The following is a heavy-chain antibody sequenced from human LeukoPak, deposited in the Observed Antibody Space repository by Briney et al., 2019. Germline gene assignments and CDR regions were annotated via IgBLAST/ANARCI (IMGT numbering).Heavy chain of an antibody. CDR3: ARGHSGRGGIDP. V-gene: IGHV4-59*01. Sequence: PSETLSLTCTVSGGSISSYYGNWIRQPPGKGLEWIGYIYYSGSTHYNPSLKSRVTISLDTSKNQFSLKLSSVTAADTPVYYCARGHSGRGGIDPWGQGTLVTVSS. CDR2: IYYSGST. D-gene: IGHD3-10*02. CDR1: GGSISSYY. J-gene: IGHJ5*02.